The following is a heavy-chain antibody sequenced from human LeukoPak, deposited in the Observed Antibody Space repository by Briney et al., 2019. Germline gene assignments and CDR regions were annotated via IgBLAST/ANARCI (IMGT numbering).Heavy chain of an antibody. CDR3: ARETVPAATTNWFDP. D-gene: IGHD2-2*01. CDR1: GGSISSGDYY. J-gene: IGHJ5*02. CDR2: IYYSGST. V-gene: IGHV4-30-4*08. Sequence: SQTLSLTCTVSGGSISSGDYYGSWIRQPPGKGLEWIGYIYYSGSTYYNPSLKSRVTISVDTSKNQFSLKLSSVTAADTAVYYCARETVPAATTNWFDPWGQGTLVTVSS.